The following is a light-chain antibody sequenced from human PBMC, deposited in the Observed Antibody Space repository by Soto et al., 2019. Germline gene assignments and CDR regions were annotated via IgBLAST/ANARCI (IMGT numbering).Light chain of an antibody. CDR1: QSMNDW. Sequence: DIQMTQSPSTLSASVGDRVTITCRASQSMNDWLAWFQQKPGKAPKVLIYAASSLQSGVPSRFSGSGSGTEFTLTIDGLQPDDVATYYCLRYNAFSQTFGQGTKVEL. J-gene: IGKJ1*01. CDR2: AAS. CDR3: LRYNAFSQT. V-gene: IGKV1-5*01.